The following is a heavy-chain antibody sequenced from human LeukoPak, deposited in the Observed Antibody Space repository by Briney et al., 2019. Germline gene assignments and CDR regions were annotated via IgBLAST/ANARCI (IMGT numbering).Heavy chain of an antibody. D-gene: IGHD2-15*01. CDR1: GFTFSSYE. CDR2: ISSSGSTI. CDR3: ARGCSGGSCYSDYYCYYMDV. Sequence: GGSLRLSCAASGFTFSSYEINWVRQAPGKGLEWVSYISSSGSTIFYADSVRGRFTISRDNAKNSLYLQMNSLRAEDTAVYYCARGCSGGSCYSDYYCYYMDVWGKGTTVTIS. J-gene: IGHJ6*03. V-gene: IGHV3-48*03.